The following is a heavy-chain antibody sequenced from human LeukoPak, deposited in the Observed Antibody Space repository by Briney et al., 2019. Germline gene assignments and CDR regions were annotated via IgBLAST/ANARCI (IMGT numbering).Heavy chain of an antibody. CDR1: GGSFSGYY. D-gene: IGHD3-22*01. CDR3: ARGVGYYDGSGQGYYFDY. V-gene: IGHV4-34*01. J-gene: IGHJ4*02. CDR2: INHSGST. Sequence: SETLSLTCAVYGGSFSGYYWSWIRQPPGKGLEWIGEINHSGSTNYNPSLKSRVTISVDTSKNQFSLKLSSVTAADTAVYYCARGVGYYDGSGQGYYFDYWGQGTLVTVSS.